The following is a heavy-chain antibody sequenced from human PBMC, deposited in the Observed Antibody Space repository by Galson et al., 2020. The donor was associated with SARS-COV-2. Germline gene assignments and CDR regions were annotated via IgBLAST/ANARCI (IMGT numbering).Heavy chain of an antibody. CDR1: GFSLSTSGMC. CDR2: IDWDDDK. CDR3: ARIQAYSSSWPFFDY. Sequence: SGPTLVKPTQTLTLTCTFSGFSLSTSGMCVSWIRQPPGKALEWLALIDWDDDKYYSTSLKTRLTISKDTSKNQVVLTMTNMDPVDTATYYCARIQAYSSSWPFFDYWGQGTLVTVSS. V-gene: IGHV2-70*01. D-gene: IGHD6-13*01. J-gene: IGHJ4*02.